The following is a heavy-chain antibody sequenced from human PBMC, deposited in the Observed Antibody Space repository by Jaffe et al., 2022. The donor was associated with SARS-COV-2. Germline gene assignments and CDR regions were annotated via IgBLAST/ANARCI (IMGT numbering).Heavy chain of an antibody. CDR2: VFPTGST. CDR1: GGSISSGGYY. Sequence: QVQLQESGPGLVKPSQTLSLTCTVSGGSISSGGYYWSWIRQPAGKGLQWIGRVFPTGSTNYNPSLRSRVIISIDTTRNQFSLRLSSVTAADTALYYCARLQPNWNYYGMDVWGQGTTVTVSS. D-gene: IGHD1-20*01. V-gene: IGHV4-61*02. CDR3: ARLQPNWNYYGMDV. J-gene: IGHJ6*02.